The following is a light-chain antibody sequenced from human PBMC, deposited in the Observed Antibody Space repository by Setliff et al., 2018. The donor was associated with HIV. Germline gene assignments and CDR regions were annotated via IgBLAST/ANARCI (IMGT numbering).Light chain of an antibody. CDR2: EVS. CDR1: SSDVGNYNR. J-gene: IGLJ1*01. V-gene: IGLV2-18*02. Sequence: QSALAQPPSVSGSPGQSVTISCTGTSSDVGNYNRVSWYQQPPGAAPKLIIYEVSNRPSGVSNRFSGSKSGNTASLTISGLQAEDEADYYCSSYTNTNTGVFGTGTKVTVL. CDR3: SSYTNTNTGV.